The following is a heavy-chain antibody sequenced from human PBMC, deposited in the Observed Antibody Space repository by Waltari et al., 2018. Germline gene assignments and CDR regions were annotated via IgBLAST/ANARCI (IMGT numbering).Heavy chain of an antibody. V-gene: IGHV3-7*01. Sequence: EVQLVESGGGLVQPGGSLRLSCAASGFTFSRYWMSWVRQAPGKGRGWGANTKQGGSEEYYVGAGKGRFTISRDNAKSSLYRQMNSLRVEDTAVYYCAREALLYSTSGYYFDYWGQGTLVSVSS. J-gene: IGHJ4*02. CDR1: GFTFSRYW. D-gene: IGHD6-6*01. CDR2: TKQGGSEE. CDR3: AREALLYSTSGYYFDY.